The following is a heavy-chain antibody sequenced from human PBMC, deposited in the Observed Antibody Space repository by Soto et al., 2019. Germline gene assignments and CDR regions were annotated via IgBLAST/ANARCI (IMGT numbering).Heavy chain of an antibody. V-gene: IGHV3-53*01. Sequence: GVLRLSCAASGFIVSSFYMNWVRQAPGKGLEWVSVIYSGVNTHYAASVKGRFIISRDNSKNTLYLQMNSLRAEDTAVYYCARAGYSSSLAYWGQGALVTVSS. CDR2: IYSGVNT. CDR1: GFIVSSFY. D-gene: IGHD6-19*01. CDR3: ARAGYSSSLAY. J-gene: IGHJ4*02.